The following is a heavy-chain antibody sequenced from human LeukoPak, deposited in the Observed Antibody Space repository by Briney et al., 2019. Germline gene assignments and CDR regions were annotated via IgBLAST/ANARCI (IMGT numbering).Heavy chain of an antibody. V-gene: IGHV3-7*03. Sequence: GGSLKLSCAVSGFNFRDHWMDWVRQAPGKGLEWVGHIKNDGSESYYVDSLKGRFSISRDNTNNALYLQMNSLRVEDTAVYYCAKNNGWFHLAQWGQGTLVTVSS. CDR1: GFNFRDHW. D-gene: IGHD6-19*01. CDR3: AKNNGWFHLAQ. CDR2: IKNDGSES. J-gene: IGHJ4*02.